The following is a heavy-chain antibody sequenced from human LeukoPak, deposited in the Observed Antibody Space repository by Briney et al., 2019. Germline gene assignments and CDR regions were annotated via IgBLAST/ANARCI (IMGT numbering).Heavy chain of an antibody. CDR2: IKPSSGGT. D-gene: IGHD3-10*01. CDR3: ARDARIPYYYGSGSYFHHFDY. J-gene: IGHJ4*02. V-gene: IGHV1-2*02. Sequence: ASVKVSCKASGYTFTDYYMHWVRQAPGQGLEWMGWIKPSSGGTNYAQNFQGRVTMTRDTSINTAYMEPSRPRSDDTAVYYCARDARIPYYYGSGSYFHHFDYWGQGTLVTVSS. CDR1: GYTFTDYY.